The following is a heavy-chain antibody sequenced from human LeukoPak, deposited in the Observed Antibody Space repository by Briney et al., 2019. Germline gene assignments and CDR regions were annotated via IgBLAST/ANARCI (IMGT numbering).Heavy chain of an antibody. Sequence: ASVKVSCKASGYTFTSYDINWVRQATGQGLEWMGWMNPNSGNTGYAQKFQGRVTMTRSTSIDTAYMVLNSLTAEDTAVYYCARVCSGGSCLDYWGQGTLVTVSS. CDR2: MNPNSGNT. CDR1: GYTFTSYD. J-gene: IGHJ4*02. CDR3: ARVCSGGSCLDY. V-gene: IGHV1-8*02. D-gene: IGHD2-15*01.